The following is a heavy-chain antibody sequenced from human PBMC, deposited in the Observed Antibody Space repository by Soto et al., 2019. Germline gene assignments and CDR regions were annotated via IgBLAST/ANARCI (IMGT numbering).Heavy chain of an antibody. CDR2: IYHGGTT. D-gene: IGHD6-19*01. Sequence: SETLSLTCTVSGYSISSGSYWGWIRQPPGKGPEWIASIYHGGTTFYNPSLKSRVTVSVDKSNNQFSLKLRSVTAADTAVYYCAKAYVMVVAGSTFDYWGHGTLVTVSS. J-gene: IGHJ4*01. CDR1: GYSISSGSY. CDR3: AKAYVMVVAGSTFDY. V-gene: IGHV4-38-2*02.